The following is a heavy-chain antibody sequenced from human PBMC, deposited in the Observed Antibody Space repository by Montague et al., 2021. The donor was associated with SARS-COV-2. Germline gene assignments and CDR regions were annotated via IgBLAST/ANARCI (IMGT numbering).Heavy chain of an antibody. D-gene: IGHD1-26*01. V-gene: IGHV3-30-3*01. CDR3: ARVRVGATDYNYYYGLDV. CDR1: GFTFSRYA. J-gene: IGHJ6*02. Sequence: SLRLSGAASGFTFSRYAMHWVRQAPGKGLEWVAVISYDGDNKHYADSVXGRVTISRDNSKNTLYLQMNSLRADDTAVYYCARVRVGATDYNYYYGLDVWGQGTTVTVSS. CDR2: ISYDGDNK.